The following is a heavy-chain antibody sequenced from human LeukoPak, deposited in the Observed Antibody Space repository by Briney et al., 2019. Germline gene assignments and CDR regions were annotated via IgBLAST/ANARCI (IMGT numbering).Heavy chain of an antibody. J-gene: IGHJ4*02. Sequence: GGSPRLSCAASGFTFSSFWIYWVRHAPGKGLVWVSRINSDGSETMYADSVKGRFTISRDNAKNTLYLQMNSLRAEDTAVYYCARVRMGDDFNPFDYWGQGTLVTVSS. CDR2: INSDGSET. D-gene: IGHD3-16*01. CDR1: GFTFSSFW. CDR3: ARVRMGDDFNPFDY. V-gene: IGHV3-74*03.